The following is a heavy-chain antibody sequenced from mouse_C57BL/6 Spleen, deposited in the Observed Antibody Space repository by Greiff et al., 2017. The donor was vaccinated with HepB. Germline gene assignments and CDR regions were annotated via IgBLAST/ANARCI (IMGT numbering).Heavy chain of an antibody. CDR2: IDPNSGGT. J-gene: IGHJ2*01. CDR1: GYTFTSYW. D-gene: IGHD1-1*01. CDR3: ARAHYYGSSYDYFDY. V-gene: IGHV1-72*01. Sequence: QVQLQQPGAELVKPGASVKLSCKASGYTFTSYWMHWVKQRPGRGLEWIGRIDPNSGGTKYNEKFKSKATLTVDKPSSTAYMHLSSLTSEDSAVYYGARAHYYGSSYDYFDYWGQGTTLTVSS.